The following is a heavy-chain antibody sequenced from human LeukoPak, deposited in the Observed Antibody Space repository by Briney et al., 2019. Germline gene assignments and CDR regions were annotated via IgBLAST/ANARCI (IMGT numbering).Heavy chain of an antibody. J-gene: IGHJ6*03. CDR1: GFTFDDYG. CDR3: ARDAPNPIAAAGHYYYYYYMDV. V-gene: IGHV3-20*04. CDR2: INWNGGST. Sequence: GGSLRLSCAASGFTFDDYGMSWVRQAPGKGLEWVSGINWNGGSTGYADSVKGRFTISRDNAKNSLYLQMNSLRAEDTALYYYARDAPNPIAAAGHYYYYYYMDVWGKGTTVTVSS. D-gene: IGHD6-13*01.